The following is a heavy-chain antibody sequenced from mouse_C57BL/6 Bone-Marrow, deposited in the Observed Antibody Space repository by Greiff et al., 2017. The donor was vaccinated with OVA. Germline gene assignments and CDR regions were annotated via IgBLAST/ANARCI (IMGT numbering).Heavy chain of an antibody. V-gene: IGHV7-1*01. CDR2: SRNKANDYTT. Sequence: EVMLVESGGGLVQSGRSLRLSCATSGFTFSDFYMEWVRQAPGKGLEWIAASRNKANDYTTEYSASVTGRFIVSRETSQSILYLQMMALRAEDTAIYYCARDGATVVNWYFDVWGTGTTVTVSS. J-gene: IGHJ1*03. D-gene: IGHD1-1*01. CDR1: GFTFSDFY. CDR3: ARDGATVVNWYFDV.